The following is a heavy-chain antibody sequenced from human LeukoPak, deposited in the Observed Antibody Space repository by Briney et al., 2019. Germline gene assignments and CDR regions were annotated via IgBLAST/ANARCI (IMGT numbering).Heavy chain of an antibody. Sequence: SETLSLTCTVSGGSFSSYYWSWTRQPPGMGLEWIGYIYFSGSTDYNPSLKSRVTISVDTSKNQFSLKLSSVTAADTAVYYCARTATGTTYYYYYYYMDVWGKGTTVTVSS. J-gene: IGHJ6*03. D-gene: IGHD1-7*01. CDR3: ARTATGTTYYYYYYYMDV. CDR1: GGSFSSYY. CDR2: IYFSGST. V-gene: IGHV4-59*08.